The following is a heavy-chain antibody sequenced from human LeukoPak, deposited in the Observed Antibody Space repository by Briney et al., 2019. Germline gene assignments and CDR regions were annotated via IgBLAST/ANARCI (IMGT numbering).Heavy chain of an antibody. V-gene: IGHV3-23*01. D-gene: IGHD2-2*01. CDR1: GFTFSSYA. Sequence: GGSLRLSCAASGFTFSSYAMSWVRQAPGKGLEWVSAISGSGGSTYYADSVKGRFTISRDNSKNTLYLQMNSLRAEDTAVYYCAKHWSYCSTTSCFFNYYYYYMDVWGKGTTVTVSS. J-gene: IGHJ6*03. CDR2: ISGSGGST. CDR3: AKHWSYCSTTSCFFNYYYYYMDV.